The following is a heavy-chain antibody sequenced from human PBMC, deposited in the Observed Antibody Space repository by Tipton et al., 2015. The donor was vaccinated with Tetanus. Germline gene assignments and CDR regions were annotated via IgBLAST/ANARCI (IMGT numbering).Heavy chain of an antibody. V-gene: IGHV3-21*01. J-gene: IGHJ6*02. D-gene: IGHD3-22*01. Sequence: VQLVQSGGGVVQSGRSLRLSCVASGYNFRNNGMHWVRQAPGKGLEWVSSISSGSTYIYYADSVKGRFTISRDNAKNSLYLLMDSLRAEDTAVYYCARDQIVEQATRDHDYGVDVWGQGTTVTVSS. CDR2: ISSGSTYI. CDR3: ARDQIVEQATRDHDYGVDV. CDR1: GYNFRNNG.